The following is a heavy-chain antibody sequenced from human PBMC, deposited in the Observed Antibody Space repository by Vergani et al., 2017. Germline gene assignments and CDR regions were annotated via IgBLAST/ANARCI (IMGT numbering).Heavy chain of an antibody. V-gene: IGHV3-11*01. CDR1: GFTFSDYY. CDR3: ARAPYSSSWYRSDFDI. Sequence: QVQLVESGGGLVKPGGSLRLSCAASGFTFSDYYMSWIRQAPGKGLECVSYISSSGSTIYYADSVKGRFTISRDNAKNSLYLQMNSLRAEDTAVYYCARAPYSSSWYRSDFDIWGQGTMVTVSS. CDR2: ISSSGSTI. J-gene: IGHJ3*02. D-gene: IGHD6-13*01.